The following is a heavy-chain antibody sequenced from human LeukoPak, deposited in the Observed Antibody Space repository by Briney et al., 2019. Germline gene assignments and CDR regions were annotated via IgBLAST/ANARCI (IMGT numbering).Heavy chain of an antibody. V-gene: IGHV1-69*06. CDR1: GGTFSSYA. Sequence: ASVKVSCKASGGTFSSYAISWVRQAPGQGLEWMGGIIPIFGTANYAQKFQGRVTITADKSTSTAYMELSSLRSEDTAVYYCAREPYYYDSSGYYPYYFDYWGQGTLVTVSS. CDR3: AREPYYYDSSGYYPYYFDY. CDR2: IIPIFGTA. D-gene: IGHD3-22*01. J-gene: IGHJ4*02.